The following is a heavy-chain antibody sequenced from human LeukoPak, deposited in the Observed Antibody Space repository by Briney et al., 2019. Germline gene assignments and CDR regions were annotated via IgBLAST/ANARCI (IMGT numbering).Heavy chain of an antibody. V-gene: IGHV6-1*01. J-gene: IGHJ6*02. CDR2: TYYRSKWYS. CDR3: TRDSGNWGAYYYYYGMGV. Sequence: SQTLSLTCAISGDSVSSNSAGWNWSRHSPSRGLVWLGGTYYRSKWYSDYAVSVKSRITINPDTSKNQFSLQLNSVSPEDTAVYYCTRDSGNWGAYYYYYGMGVWGQGTTVTVSS. D-gene: IGHD7-27*01. CDR1: GDSVSSNSAG.